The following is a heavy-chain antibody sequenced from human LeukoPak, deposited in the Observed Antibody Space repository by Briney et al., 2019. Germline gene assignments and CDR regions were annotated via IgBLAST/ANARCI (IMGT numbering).Heavy chain of an antibody. CDR2: VDPEDGET. V-gene: IGHV1-69-2*01. CDR1: GYTFTDYY. CDR3: ATGPNWGFAF. Sequence: VASVKVSCKVSGYTFTDYYMHWAQQAPGKGLEWMGLVDPEDGETIYAEKFQGRVTITADTSTDTAYMELSSLRSEDTAVYYCATGPNWGFAFWGQGTLVTVSS. J-gene: IGHJ4*02. D-gene: IGHD7-27*01.